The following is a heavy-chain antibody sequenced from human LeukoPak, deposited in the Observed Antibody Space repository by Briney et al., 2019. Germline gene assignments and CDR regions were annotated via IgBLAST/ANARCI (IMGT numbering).Heavy chain of an antibody. CDR1: GFTSDTY. D-gene: IGHD6-13*01. CDR3: ASAGQIVSSWYAFDI. V-gene: IGHV3-11*01. CDR2: ISSYASTV. Sequence: GGSLRLSCAVSGFTSDTYMSWIRQAPGKGRQWVAYISSYASTVDYADSVKGRFTISRDNAQKSLYLQMNSLRAEDTAVYYCASAGQIVSSWYAFDIWGQGTMVTVSS. J-gene: IGHJ3*02.